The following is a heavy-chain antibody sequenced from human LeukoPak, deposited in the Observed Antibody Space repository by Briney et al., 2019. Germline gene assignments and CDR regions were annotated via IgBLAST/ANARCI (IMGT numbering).Heavy chain of an antibody. CDR1: GGTFSSYT. J-gene: IGHJ4*02. V-gene: IGHV1-69*02. CDR3: ARGTAAAGTDY. Sequence: SVKVSCKASGGTFSSYTISWVRQAPGQGLEWMGRIIPILGIANYAQKFQGRVTITADKSTSTAYMELSSQRSEDTAVYYCARGTAAAGTDYWGQGTLVTVSS. D-gene: IGHD6-13*01. CDR2: IIPILGIA.